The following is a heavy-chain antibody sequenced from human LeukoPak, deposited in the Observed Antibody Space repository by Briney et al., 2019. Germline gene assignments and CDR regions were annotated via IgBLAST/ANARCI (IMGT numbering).Heavy chain of an antibody. CDR3: AKDIAQGYTLGSIEQDY. J-gene: IGHJ4*02. CDR2: ISESGDGT. Sequence: GGSLRLSCAASGVTFSDYAMSWVRQAPGKGLEWDSAISESGDGTYYADSMKGRFTISRDNAKNTLYLQINSLRAEDTAIYYCAKDIAQGYTLGSIEQDYWGQGTLVTVSS. D-gene: IGHD5-18*01. CDR1: GVTFSDYA. V-gene: IGHV3-23*01.